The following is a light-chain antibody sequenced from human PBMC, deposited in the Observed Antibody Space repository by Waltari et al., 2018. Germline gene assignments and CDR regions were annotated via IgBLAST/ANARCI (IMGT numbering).Light chain of an antibody. V-gene: IGLV1-44*01. Sequence: QSVLTQPPSASGTPGQGVTISCSGSRSNIGTNIVNWYQQLPGTAPKVLIYSNNQRPSGVPDVFSGSKSGTSASLAVSGLQSEDEGDYYWATWDDSLNGVVFGGGTKLTVL. CDR3: ATWDDSLNGVV. CDR1: RSNIGTNI. J-gene: IGLJ2*01. CDR2: SNN.